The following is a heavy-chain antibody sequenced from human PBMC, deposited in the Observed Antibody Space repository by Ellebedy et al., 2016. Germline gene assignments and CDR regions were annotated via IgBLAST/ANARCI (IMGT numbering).Heavy chain of an antibody. Sequence: ASVKVSXXASGYSFMNHDISWLRQAPGQGLEWIGVTNNRNHAQKFQGRVTMTTDTSTSTAYMELRSLRFDDTAVYYCARDTRDGVGTSGAFYDPWGQGTLVTVS. J-gene: IGHJ5*02. CDR1: GYSFMNHD. D-gene: IGHD4-23*01. V-gene: IGHV1-18*01. CDR3: ARDTRDGVGTSGAFYDP. CDR2: TNNR.